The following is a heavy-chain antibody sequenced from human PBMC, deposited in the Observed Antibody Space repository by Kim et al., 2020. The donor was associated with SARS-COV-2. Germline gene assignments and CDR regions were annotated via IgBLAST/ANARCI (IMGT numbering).Heavy chain of an antibody. D-gene: IGHD6-19*01. CDR3: ARDPSGWYTDAFDI. Sequence: PPSKRRVTISVDRPKNQFSLKLSSVTAADTAVYYCARDPSGWYTDAFDIWGQGTMVTVSS. J-gene: IGHJ3*02. V-gene: IGHV4-30-2*01.